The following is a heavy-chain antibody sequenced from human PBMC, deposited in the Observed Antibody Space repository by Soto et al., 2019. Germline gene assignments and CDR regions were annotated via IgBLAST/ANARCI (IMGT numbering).Heavy chain of an antibody. CDR3: VRAWAGY. Sequence: EVQLVESGGGLVQPGGSLRLSCAASGFTFSRYWMHWIRQAPGKGLVWVSRINSDGSEIYYADSVRGRFTVSRDNAKNTLSLQMNSLRADDTAVYYCVRAWAGYWGQGTLVTVSS. CDR1: GFTFSRYW. V-gene: IGHV3-74*01. CDR2: INSDGSEI. J-gene: IGHJ4*02. D-gene: IGHD6-19*01.